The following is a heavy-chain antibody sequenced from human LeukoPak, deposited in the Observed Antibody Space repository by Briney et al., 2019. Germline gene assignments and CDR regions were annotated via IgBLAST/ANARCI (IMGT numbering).Heavy chain of an antibody. D-gene: IGHD3-22*01. CDR2: ISAYNGNT. J-gene: IGHJ5*02. CDR3: ARGKKRYYDSSPFDP. Sequence: ASVKVSCKASGYTFTSYGISWVRQAPGQGLEWIGWISAYNGNTNYAQKLQGRVTMTTDTSTSTAYMELRSLRSDDTAVYYCARGKKRYYDSSPFDPWGQGTLVTVSS. V-gene: IGHV1-18*01. CDR1: GYTFTSYG.